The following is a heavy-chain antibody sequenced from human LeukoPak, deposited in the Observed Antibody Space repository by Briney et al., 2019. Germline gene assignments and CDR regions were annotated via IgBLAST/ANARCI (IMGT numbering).Heavy chain of an antibody. D-gene: IGHD1-26*01. CDR3: ANHMWELHYGMDV. Sequence: GGSLRLSCAASGFTFSSYAMSWVRQAPGKGLEWVSAISGSGGSTYYADSVKGRFTISRDNSKSTLYLQMNSLRAEDTAVYYCANHMWELHYGMDVWGQGTTVTVSS. J-gene: IGHJ6*02. CDR2: ISGSGGST. V-gene: IGHV3-23*01. CDR1: GFTFSSYA.